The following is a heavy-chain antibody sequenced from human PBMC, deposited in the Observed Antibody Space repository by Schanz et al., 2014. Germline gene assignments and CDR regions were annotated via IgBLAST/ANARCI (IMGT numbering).Heavy chain of an antibody. CDR2: IGVDGTTT. CDR3: AKDLGVDCGDGCFNWYFDL. Sequence: EVQLMESGGDLVQPGGSLRLSCLASGFAFSSYGMNWLRQAPGKGLEWVSVIGVDGTTTYYADSVKGRFTISRDNSKNTLYLQMSSLRAEDTAVYFCAKDLGVDCGDGCFNWYFDLWGRGTLVTVSS. V-gene: IGHV3-23*01. J-gene: IGHJ2*01. D-gene: IGHD2-21*02. CDR1: GFAFSSYG.